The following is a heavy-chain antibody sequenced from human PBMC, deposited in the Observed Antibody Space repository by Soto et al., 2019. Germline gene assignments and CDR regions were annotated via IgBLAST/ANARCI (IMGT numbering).Heavy chain of an antibody. CDR1: GLSINNYY. Sequence: PSDTLSLTCTVSGLSINNYYWNWIRQSPVKGLEWIGYIYYSGNTKYNPSLKSRVTISVDTSKNQFSLKLTSVTAADTAVYFCARRRFGELSDFDYWGQGTLVTVS. CDR2: IYYSGNT. V-gene: IGHV4-59*08. D-gene: IGHD3-10*01. CDR3: ARRRFGELSDFDY. J-gene: IGHJ4*02.